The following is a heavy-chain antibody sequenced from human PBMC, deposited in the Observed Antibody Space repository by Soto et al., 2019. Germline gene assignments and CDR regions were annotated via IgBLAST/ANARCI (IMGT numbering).Heavy chain of an antibody. CDR1: GDAFKSYA. CDR2: IIPSYDRT. CDR3: ASGPTNDYGDATFDY. V-gene: IGHV1-69*06. J-gene: IGHJ4*02. Sequence: QVLLLQSGSEVKKAGSSVKVSCKASGDAFKSYAIHWVRQAPGQGLEYMGRIIPSYDRTKYAQKFQGRLTLTADMYTSTVYMELSSLRSEDTAVYYCASGPTNDYGDATFDYWGQGTKVIVSS. D-gene: IGHD4-17*01.